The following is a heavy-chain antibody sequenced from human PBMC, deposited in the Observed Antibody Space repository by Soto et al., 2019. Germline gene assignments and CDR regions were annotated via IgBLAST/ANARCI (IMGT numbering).Heavy chain of an antibody. D-gene: IGHD6-19*01. J-gene: IGHJ2*01. CDR3: AVTSTGAGEQGNWYFDL. Sequence: GGSLRLSCAASGFTFSSYDMHWVRQATGKGLEWVSAIGTAGDTYYPGSVKGRFTISRENAKNSLYLQMNSLRAEDTAVYYCAVTSTGAGEQGNWYFDLWGRGTLVTVSS. V-gene: IGHV3-13*01. CDR1: GFTFSSYD. CDR2: IGTAGDT.